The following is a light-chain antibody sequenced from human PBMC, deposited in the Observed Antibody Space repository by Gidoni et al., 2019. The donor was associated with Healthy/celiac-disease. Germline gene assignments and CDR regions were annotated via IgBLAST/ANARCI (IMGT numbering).Light chain of an antibody. CDR1: QDISNY. V-gene: IGKV1-33*01. J-gene: IGKJ4*01. CDR3: QQYDNLPLT. Sequence: DIQMNKYPSSLSASVGDRVTITCHASQDISNYLNWYQQKPGKAPKLLIYDASNLETGVPSRFSGSGSGTDFTFTISSLQPEDIATYYCQQYDNLPLTFGGGTKVEIK. CDR2: DAS.